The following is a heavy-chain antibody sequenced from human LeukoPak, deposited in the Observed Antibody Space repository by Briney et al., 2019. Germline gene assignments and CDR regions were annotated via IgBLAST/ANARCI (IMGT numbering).Heavy chain of an antibody. J-gene: IGHJ4*02. CDR3: ARRGDFGVVPTYYFDY. D-gene: IGHD3-3*01. Sequence: SETLSLTCTVSGGSISSSSYYWGWLRQPPGKGLEWIGSIYYSGSTYYNPSLKSRVTISVDTSKNQFSLKLSSVTAADTAVYYCARRGDFGVVPTYYFDYWGQGTLVTVSS. CDR1: GGSISSSSYY. V-gene: IGHV4-39*01. CDR2: IYYSGST.